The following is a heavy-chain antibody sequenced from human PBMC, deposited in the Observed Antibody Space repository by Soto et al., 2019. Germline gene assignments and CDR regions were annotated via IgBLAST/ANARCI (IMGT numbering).Heavy chain of an antibody. CDR1: GGTFSSYA. CDR3: ARASYCTNGVCYPVFDY. J-gene: IGHJ4*02. V-gene: IGHV1-69*06. Sequence: SVKVSCKASGGTFSSYAISWVRQAPGQGLEWMGGIIPIFGTANYAQKFQGRVTITADKSTSTAYMELSSLRSEDTAVYYCARASYCTNGVCYPVFDYWCQGTLVTVSP. D-gene: IGHD2-8*01. CDR2: IIPIFGTA.